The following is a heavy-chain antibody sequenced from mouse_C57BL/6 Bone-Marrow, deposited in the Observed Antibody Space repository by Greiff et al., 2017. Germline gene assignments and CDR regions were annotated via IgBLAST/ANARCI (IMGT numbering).Heavy chain of an antibody. J-gene: IGHJ3*01. Sequence: EVQLQQSGPGLVKPSQSLSLTCSVTGYSITSGYYWNWIRQFPGNKLEWMGYLSYDGSNNYNPSLKNRISITRDTSKNQFFLKLNSVTTEDTATYYCARGFAYWGQGTLVTVSA. V-gene: IGHV3-6*01. CDR2: LSYDGSN. CDR1: GYSITSGYY. CDR3: ARGFAY.